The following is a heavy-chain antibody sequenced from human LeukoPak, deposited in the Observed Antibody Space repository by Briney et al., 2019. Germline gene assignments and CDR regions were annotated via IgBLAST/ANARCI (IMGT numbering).Heavy chain of an antibody. J-gene: IGHJ4*02. CDR3: ARESNYDY. Sequence: PGGSLRLSCAVSGFTVSSSYKSWVRQAPGKGLEWVSVIYSGGSTYYADSVKGRFTIARDNSKNTLYLQMNSLRAEDTAVYYCARESNYDYWGQGTLVTVSS. V-gene: IGHV3-66*02. CDR1: GFTVSSSY. CDR2: IYSGGST.